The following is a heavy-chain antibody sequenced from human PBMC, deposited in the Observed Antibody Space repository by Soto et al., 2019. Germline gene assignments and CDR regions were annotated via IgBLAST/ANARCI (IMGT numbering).Heavy chain of an antibody. CDR1: GFSLTTRGVG. D-gene: IGHD3-16*01. Sequence: QITLKESGPTLVKPTQTLTLTCTFSGFSLTTRGVGVGWIRQPPGKALECLALIYWDDDKRYSPSLQSRLSITKDTSKNQVVLTMTNVDPVDKATYYCAPIPNYYQYDWFDPWGQGTLVSVSS. J-gene: IGHJ5*02. CDR3: APIPNYYQYDWFDP. V-gene: IGHV2-5*02. CDR2: IYWDDDK.